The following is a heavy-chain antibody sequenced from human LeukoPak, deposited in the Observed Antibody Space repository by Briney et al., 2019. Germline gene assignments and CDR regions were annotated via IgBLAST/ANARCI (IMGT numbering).Heavy chain of an antibody. CDR2: IRDDGSNK. Sequence: PGGSLRLSCGASGFTFSSYGMHWVRQAPGKGLEWVAFIRDDGSNKYHADSVKGRFTIFRDNSKNTVYLQMNSLRAEDTAVYYCAKVRYCSGVNCYPDDNWGQGTLVTVSS. V-gene: IGHV3-30*02. CDR1: GFTFSSYG. J-gene: IGHJ4*02. D-gene: IGHD2-15*01. CDR3: AKVRYCSGVNCYPDDN.